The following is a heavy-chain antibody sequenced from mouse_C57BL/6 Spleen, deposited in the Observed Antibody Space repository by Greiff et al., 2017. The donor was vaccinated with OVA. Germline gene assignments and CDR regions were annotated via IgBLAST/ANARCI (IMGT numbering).Heavy chain of an antibody. D-gene: IGHD2-1*01. J-gene: IGHJ4*01. V-gene: IGHV2-2*01. CDR2: IWSGGST. CDR1: GFSLTSYG. CDR3: ARHLLFMDD. Sequence: QVQLKQSGPGLVQPSQSLSITCTVSGFSLTSYGVHWVRQSPGTGLEWLGVIWSGGSTDYNAAFISSLSISKDNSKSQVFCKMNSRQAEDTAIYYCARHLLFMDDWGQGTSVTVSA.